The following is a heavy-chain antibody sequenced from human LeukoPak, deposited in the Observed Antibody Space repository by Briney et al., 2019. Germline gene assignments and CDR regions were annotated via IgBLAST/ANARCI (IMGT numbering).Heavy chain of an antibody. CDR2: ISGGGGST. V-gene: IGHV3-23*01. D-gene: IGHD3-22*01. CDR3: VKVTAQYYYDNRGYYFDY. CDR1: GFTFSSYA. J-gene: IGHJ4*02. Sequence: PGRSLRLSCAASGFTFSSYAMNWVRQAPGKGLEWVSVISGGGGSTYYADSVKGRFIISTDQSKNTVYLQMNSLRAEDTAVYYCVKVTAQYYYDNRGYYFDYWGQGTLVTVSS.